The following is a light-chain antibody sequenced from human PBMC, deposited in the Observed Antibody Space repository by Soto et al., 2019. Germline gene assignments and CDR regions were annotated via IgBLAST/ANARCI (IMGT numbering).Light chain of an antibody. CDR1: SSNIGAGYD. Sequence: QSVLTQPPSVSGAPGQRGTISCTGSSSNIGAGYDVHWYQQRPGAAPKLLISANINRPSGVPDRFSGSKSGTSASLAITGLQADDEGDYYCQSYDSTLSARYVFGTGTQLTVL. CDR3: QSYDSTLSARYV. J-gene: IGLJ1*01. CDR2: ANI. V-gene: IGLV1-40*01.